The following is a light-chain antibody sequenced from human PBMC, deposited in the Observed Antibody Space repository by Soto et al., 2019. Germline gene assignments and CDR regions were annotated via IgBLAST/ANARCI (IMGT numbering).Light chain of an antibody. CDR2: EVS. J-gene: IGLJ2*01. Sequence: QSVLTHPASVSGSPGQSITISCTGTSSDVGGYNYVSWYQQHPGKAPKLMIYEVSNRPSGVSNRFSGSKSGNTASLTISGLQAEDEADYYCSSYTSSSPRVFGGGTKVTV. V-gene: IGLV2-14*01. CDR3: SSYTSSSPRV. CDR1: SSDVGGYNY.